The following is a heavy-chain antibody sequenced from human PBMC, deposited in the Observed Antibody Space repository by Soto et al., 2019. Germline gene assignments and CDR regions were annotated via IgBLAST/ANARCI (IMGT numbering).Heavy chain of an antibody. Sequence: QVQLVESGGGVVQPGRSLRLSCAASGFTFSSYGMHWVRQAPGKGLEWVAVISYDGSNKYYADSVKGRFTISRDNSKNTLYLQMNSLRAEDTAVYYCAKDLRYFGVVITTYYYYYYGMDVWGQGTTVTVSS. CDR2: ISYDGSNK. CDR1: GFTFSSYG. CDR3: AKDLRYFGVVITTYYYYYYGMDV. J-gene: IGHJ6*02. D-gene: IGHD3-3*01. V-gene: IGHV3-30*18.